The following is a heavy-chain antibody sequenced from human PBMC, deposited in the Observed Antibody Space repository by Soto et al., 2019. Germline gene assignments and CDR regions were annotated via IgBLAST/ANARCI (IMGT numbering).Heavy chain of an antibody. D-gene: IGHD2-8*02. CDR2: INSDGSTT. CDR1: GFTFSDYW. V-gene: IGHV3-74*01. Sequence: VQLVESGGGLVQPGGSLRLSCSASGFTFSDYWMHWVRQAPGKGLVWVSRINSDGSTTNYADSVKGRFTISRDNAKNTLYLQMDSLRVEDTAVYYCARALTGTFDYWGHGALVTVSS. J-gene: IGHJ4*01. CDR3: ARALTGTFDY.